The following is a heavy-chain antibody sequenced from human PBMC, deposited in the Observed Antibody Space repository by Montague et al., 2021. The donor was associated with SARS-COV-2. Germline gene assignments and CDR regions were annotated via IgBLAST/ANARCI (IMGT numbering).Heavy chain of an antibody. CDR3: ATLPSSITIFGVVQGYYFDD. V-gene: IGHV4-59*08. J-gene: IGHJ4*02. CDR1: GGSISSFY. D-gene: IGHD3-3*01. CDR2: ISDSGSA. Sequence: SETLSLTCTVSGGSISSFYWSWFRQPPGKGLEWIGYISDSGSANYNPSLTSRVTMSVDTSKNQLSLKLSSVTAADTAVYYRATLPSSITIFGVVQGYYFDDWGQGTLVTVSS.